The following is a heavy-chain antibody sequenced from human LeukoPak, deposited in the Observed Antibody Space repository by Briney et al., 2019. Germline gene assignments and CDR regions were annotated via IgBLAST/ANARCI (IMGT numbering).Heavy chain of an antibody. V-gene: IGHV3-53*05. CDR2: FYRGETT. CDR1: GFTVSSSY. CDR3: ARDRAWNYFDY. J-gene: IGHJ4*02. D-gene: IGHD3-3*01. Sequence: GGSLRLSCAASGFTVSSSYMYWVRQAPGKGLEWVSFFYRGETTYYAESVRGRFTISRDNSKNTLYLQMDSLRAEDTAVYYCARDRAWNYFDYWGQGTLVTVSS.